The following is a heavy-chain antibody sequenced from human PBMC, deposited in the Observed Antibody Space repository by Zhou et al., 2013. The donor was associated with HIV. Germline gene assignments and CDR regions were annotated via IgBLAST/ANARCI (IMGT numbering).Heavy chain of an antibody. CDR3: ARVVSHIPPGAY. V-gene: IGHV1-18*01. Sequence: QVQLVQSGTEMKKPGASVTVSCKASGYNFATSGITWVRQAPGQGLEWMGWINAYNGDTSYAQKFRGRVTMTTDTPTATAYMELTRLTSDDTAMYFXARVVSHIPPGAYWGQGTLVTVSS. J-gene: IGHJ4*02. CDR2: INAYNGDT. CDR1: GYNFATSG.